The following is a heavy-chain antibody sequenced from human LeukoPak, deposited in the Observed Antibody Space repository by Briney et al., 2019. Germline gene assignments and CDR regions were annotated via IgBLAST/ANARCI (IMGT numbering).Heavy chain of an antibody. Sequence: SETLSLTCTVSGGSISSHYWSWIRQPAGKGLEWIGRIYTSGSTNYNPSLKSRVTMSVDTSKNQFSLKLSSVTAADTAVYYCARDQDGTVTTGYYYYYMDVWGKGTTVTVSS. D-gene: IGHD4-17*01. CDR1: GGSISSHY. V-gene: IGHV4-4*07. CDR3: ARDQDGTVTTGYYYYYMDV. CDR2: IYTSGST. J-gene: IGHJ6*03.